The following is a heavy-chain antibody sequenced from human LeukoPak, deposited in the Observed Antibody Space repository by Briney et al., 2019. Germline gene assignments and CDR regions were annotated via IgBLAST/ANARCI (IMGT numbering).Heavy chain of an antibody. J-gene: IGHJ6*02. CDR3: ARLVGSDCSSTSCYYYYYGMDV. V-gene: IGHV4-59*08. CDR1: GGSISSYY. CDR2: IYYSGST. Sequence: SETLSLTCTVSGGSISSYYWSWIRQPPGKGLEWIGYIYYSGSTNYNPSLKSRVTISVDTSKNQFSLKLSSVTAADTAVYYCARLVGSDCSSTSCYYYYYGMDVWGQGTTVTVSS. D-gene: IGHD2-2*01.